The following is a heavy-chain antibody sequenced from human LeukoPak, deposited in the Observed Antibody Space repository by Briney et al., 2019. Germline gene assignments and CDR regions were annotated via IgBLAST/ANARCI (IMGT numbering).Heavy chain of an antibody. CDR2: IWYDGSNK. V-gene: IGHV3-33*06. CDR1: GFTFSSYG. CDR3: AKGLDSSGWYSDY. D-gene: IGHD6-19*01. J-gene: IGHJ4*02. Sequence: QTGGSLRLSCAASGFTFSSYGMHWVRQAPGKGLEWVAVIWYDGSNKYYADSVKGRFTISRDNSKNTLYLQMNSLRAEDTAVYYCAKGLDSSGWYSDYWGQGTLVTVSS.